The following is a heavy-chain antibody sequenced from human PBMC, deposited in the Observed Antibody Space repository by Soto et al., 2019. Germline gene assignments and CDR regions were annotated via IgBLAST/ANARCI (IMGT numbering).Heavy chain of an antibody. Sequence: KPSETLSLTCAVSGGSISSGDYYWSWIRQPPGKGLEWIGYIYNSGSTNYNPSLKSRVTISVDTSKNQFSLKLTSVTAADTAVYYCARDRCSGGTCSGNWFDPWGQGTLVTVSS. V-gene: IGHV4-30-4*01. J-gene: IGHJ5*02. CDR3: ARDRCSGGTCSGNWFDP. CDR2: IYNSGST. CDR1: GGSISSGDYY. D-gene: IGHD2-15*01.